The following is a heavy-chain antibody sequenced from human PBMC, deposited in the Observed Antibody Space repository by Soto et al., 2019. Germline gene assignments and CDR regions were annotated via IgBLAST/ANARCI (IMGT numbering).Heavy chain of an antibody. J-gene: IGHJ4*02. Sequence: PTETLSLPCSVSRGSISSGGYYWTWIRQHPGKGLEWIGYIYYSGSTYYKPSLKSRVTISVDTSENQFSLMLSSVTAAHTAVYYCARGGLTAYYLDHWGLGTLVTVGS. CDR3: ARGGLTAYYLDH. CDR1: RGSISSGGYY. V-gene: IGHV4-31*03. CDR2: IYYSGST. D-gene: IGHD3-16*01.